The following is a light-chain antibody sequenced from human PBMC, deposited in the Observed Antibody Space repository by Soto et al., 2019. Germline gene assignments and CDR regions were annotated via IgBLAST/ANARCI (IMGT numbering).Light chain of an antibody. J-gene: IGKJ4*01. CDR3: LQYKIYPLT. CDR2: KAS. V-gene: IGKV1-5*03. Sequence: DIQMTQSPSTLSASVGDRVTITCRASQSISSELAGYQQKPGRAPKLLIYKASSLESGVPSRFSGSASGTQFTLTVSSLQPDDFATYYCLQYKIYPLTFGGGTKVEVK. CDR1: QSISSE.